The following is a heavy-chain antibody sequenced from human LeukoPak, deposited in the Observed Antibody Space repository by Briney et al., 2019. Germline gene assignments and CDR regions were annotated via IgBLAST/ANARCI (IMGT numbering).Heavy chain of an antibody. Sequence: SETQSLTCTGSGGSISSSSHYWAWIRQPPGKGLEWIGRIYFTENSYNNPSLNSRLTMSVDTSKNQFSLKLSSVTAADTATYYCARMRYDFWSGPKNNKYYFDFWGQGILVPVSS. V-gene: IGHV4-39*01. CDR1: GGSISSSSHY. CDR3: ARMRYDFWSGPKNNKYYFDF. J-gene: IGHJ4*02. D-gene: IGHD3-3*01. CDR2: IYFTENS.